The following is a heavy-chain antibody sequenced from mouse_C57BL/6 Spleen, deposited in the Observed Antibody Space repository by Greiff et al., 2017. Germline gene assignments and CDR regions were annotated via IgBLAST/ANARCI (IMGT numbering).Heavy chain of an antibody. CDR3: ARSDYDYDVNYYAMDY. J-gene: IGHJ4*01. V-gene: IGHV1-52*01. D-gene: IGHD2-4*01. CDR2: IDPSDSET. Sequence: QVQLQQPGAELVRPGSSVKLSCKASGYTFTSYWMHWVKQRPIQGLEWIGNIDPSDSETHYNQKFKDKATLTVDKSSSTAYMQLSSLTSEDSAVDYCARSDYDYDVNYYAMDYWGQGTSVTVSS. CDR1: GYTFTSYW.